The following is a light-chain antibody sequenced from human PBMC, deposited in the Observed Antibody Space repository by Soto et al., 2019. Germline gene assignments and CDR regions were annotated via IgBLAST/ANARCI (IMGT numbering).Light chain of an antibody. CDR2: GAS. J-gene: IGKJ4*01. CDR1: QSVTSSY. Sequence: DSVFTQSPGTLSLSPGERATLSCRASQSVTSSYCAWYQQKPGQAPRLLIYGASNRATGIPARFSGGGTATDFTLTISRLEPEDFAVYYCQQYDESPLTFGGGTKVDI. V-gene: IGKV3-20*01. CDR3: QQYDESPLT.